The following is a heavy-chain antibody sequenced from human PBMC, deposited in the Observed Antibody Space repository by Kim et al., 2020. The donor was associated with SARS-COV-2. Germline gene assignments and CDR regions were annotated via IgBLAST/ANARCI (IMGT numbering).Heavy chain of an antibody. D-gene: IGHD3-22*01. CDR2: ISYDGSNK. J-gene: IGHJ4*02. CDR1: GFTFSSYG. CDR3: AKNDRPDSSLPYYFDY. V-gene: IGHV3-30*18. Sequence: GGSLRLSCAASGFTFSSYGMHWVRQAPGKGLEWVAVISYDGSNKYYADSVKGRFTISRDNSKNTLYLQMNSLRAEDTAVYYCAKNDRPDSSLPYYFDYWGQGTLVTVSS.